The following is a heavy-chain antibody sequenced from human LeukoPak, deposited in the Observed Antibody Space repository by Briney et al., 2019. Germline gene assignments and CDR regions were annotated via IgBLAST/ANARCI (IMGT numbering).Heavy chain of an antibody. V-gene: IGHV4-4*07. J-gene: IGHJ4*02. Sequence: SETLSLTCTVSGGSISSYYWSWIRQPAGKGLEWIGRIYTSGSTNYNPSLKSRVTMSVDTSKNQFSLKLSSVTAADTAVYYCARFNWNYRPAPFDYWGQGTLVTVSS. CDR1: GGSISSYY. D-gene: IGHD1-7*01. CDR2: IYTSGST. CDR3: ARFNWNYRPAPFDY.